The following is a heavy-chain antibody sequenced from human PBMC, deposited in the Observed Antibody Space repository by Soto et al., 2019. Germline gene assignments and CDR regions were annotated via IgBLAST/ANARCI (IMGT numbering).Heavy chain of an antibody. CDR1: GGSISSSIYC. CDR3: ARARVAGTYYYYGMDV. V-gene: IGHV4-39*01. D-gene: IGHD6-19*01. Sequence: SETLSLTCTVSGGSISSSIYCLGWVRQAPGKGLEWIGSIYYRGSTYYNLSLKRRVTMSVDTTKNQFSLKLNSVTAADTAVYYCARARVAGTYYYYGMDVWGQGTTVTVSS. CDR2: IYYRGST. J-gene: IGHJ6*02.